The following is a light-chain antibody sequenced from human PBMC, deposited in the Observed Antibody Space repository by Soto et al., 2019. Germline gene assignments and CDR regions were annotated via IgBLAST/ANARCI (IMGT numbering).Light chain of an antibody. Sequence: EIVMNHSPATLSVSPGERATLSCRATQSVSSDLAWHQQKPGQAPRLLIYDASTRATGIPARFSGSGSRTEFSLTISSLEPEDFAVYYCQQRSHWPRTFGQGTKV. CDR2: DAS. J-gene: IGKJ1*01. V-gene: IGKV3-11*01. CDR1: QSVSSD. CDR3: QQRSHWPRT.